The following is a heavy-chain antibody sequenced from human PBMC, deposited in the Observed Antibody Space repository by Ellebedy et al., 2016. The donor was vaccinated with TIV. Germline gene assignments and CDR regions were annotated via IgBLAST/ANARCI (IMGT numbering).Heavy chain of an antibody. D-gene: IGHD5-18*01. J-gene: IGHJ4*02. CDR3: ARVRGGYSYGYVDY. CDR2: IYSGGST. V-gene: IGHV3-66*01. Sequence: GGSLRLSXAASGFTVSSNYMSWVRQAPGKGLEWVSVIYSGGSTYYADSVKGRFTISRDNAKNSLYLQMNSLRAEDTAVYYCARVRGGYSYGYVDYWGQGTLVTVSS. CDR1: GFTVSSNY.